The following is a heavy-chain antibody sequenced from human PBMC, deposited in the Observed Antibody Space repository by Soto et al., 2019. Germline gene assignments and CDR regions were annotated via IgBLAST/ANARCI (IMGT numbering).Heavy chain of an antibody. CDR3: ARVRGDIVVVPAATPYYYYGMDV. V-gene: IGHV1-18*01. Sequence: QVQLVQSGAEVKKPGASVKVSCKASGYTFTSYGISWVRQAPGQGLEWMGWISAYNGNTNYAQKLPGRATMTTDTSTSTAYMELRSLRSDDTAVYYCARVRGDIVVVPAATPYYYYGMDVWGQGTTVTVSS. CDR2: ISAYNGNT. J-gene: IGHJ6*02. D-gene: IGHD2-2*01. CDR1: GYTFTSYG.